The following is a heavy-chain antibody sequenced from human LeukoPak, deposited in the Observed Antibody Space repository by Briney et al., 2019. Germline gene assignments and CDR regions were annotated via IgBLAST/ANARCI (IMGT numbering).Heavy chain of an antibody. V-gene: IGHV4-59*12. CDR2: IYYSGST. D-gene: IGHD5-12*01. CDR3: ASGSSGYDP. Sequence: PSETLSLTCTVSGGSISNYYWNWIRQPPGKGLEWIGYIYYSGSTKYNPSLKSRVTMSVDTSKNQFSLKLSSVTAADTAVYFCASGSSGYDPWGQGTLVTVSS. CDR1: GGSISNYY. J-gene: IGHJ5*02.